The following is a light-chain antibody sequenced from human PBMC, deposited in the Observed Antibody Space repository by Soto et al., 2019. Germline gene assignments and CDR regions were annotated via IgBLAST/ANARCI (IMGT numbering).Light chain of an antibody. V-gene: IGKV1-39*01. J-gene: IGKJ4*01. CDR3: QQSYSAPSALT. Sequence: DIQMTQSPSSLSASVGDRVTITCRSSQDISSCLNWYQQKPGKAPRLLIYEASSVQSGVPSRFSGSESGTEFTLVISSLQPEDFATYYCQQSYSAPSALTFGGGTKVEIK. CDR2: EAS. CDR1: QDISSC.